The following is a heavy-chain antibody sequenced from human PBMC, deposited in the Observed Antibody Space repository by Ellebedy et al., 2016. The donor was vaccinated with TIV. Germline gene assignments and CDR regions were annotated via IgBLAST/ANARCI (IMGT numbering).Heavy chain of an antibody. CDR3: ARWFGELLYVRWFDP. V-gene: IGHV4-39*01. CDR1: GDSLSSSSSY. J-gene: IGHJ5*02. D-gene: IGHD3-10*01. Sequence: GSLRLSCTVSGDSLSSSSSYWGWIRQPPGKGLEWIGSIYHSGNTYYNPSLESRVTISVDTSKGQFSLKLSSVTAADTAVYYCARWFGELLYVRWFDPWGQGTLVTVSS. CDR2: IYHSGNT.